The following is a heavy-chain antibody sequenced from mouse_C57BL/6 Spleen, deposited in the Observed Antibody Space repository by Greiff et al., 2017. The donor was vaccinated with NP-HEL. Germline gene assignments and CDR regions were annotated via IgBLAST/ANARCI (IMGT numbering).Heavy chain of an antibody. D-gene: IGHD2-12*01. CDR2: ICSGGSYT. V-gene: IGHV5-6*01. CDR1: GFTFSSYG. CDR3: ARHEGGYSDYGYFEV. Sequence: EVQVVESGGGLVKPGGSLKLSCAASGFTFSSYGMSWVRQPPDKRLEWVATICSGGSYTYYPDRVKGRFTSSRDNAKNTLYLQMSRLTSEVSAMYYCARHEGGYSDYGYFEVWGTGPTVTAAS. J-gene: IGHJ1*03.